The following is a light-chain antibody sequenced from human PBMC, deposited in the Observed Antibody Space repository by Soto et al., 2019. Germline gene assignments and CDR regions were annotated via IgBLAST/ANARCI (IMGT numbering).Light chain of an antibody. V-gene: IGLV2-14*03. Sequence: QSVLTQPASVSGSPGQSITISCTGTSRDVGGYNSVSWYQQHPGKAPKLMIYNVSNRPSGVSDRFSGSKSGNTASLTISGLQAEDEADYYCSSYTSSNTYVFGTGTKVTVL. CDR3: SSYTSSNTYV. J-gene: IGLJ1*01. CDR2: NVS. CDR1: SRDVGGYNS.